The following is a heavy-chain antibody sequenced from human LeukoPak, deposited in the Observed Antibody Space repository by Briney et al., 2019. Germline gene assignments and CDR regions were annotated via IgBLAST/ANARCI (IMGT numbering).Heavy chain of an antibody. D-gene: IGHD6-6*01. V-gene: IGHV3-11*05. CDR3: ARVSSTASPSYYFDF. Sequence: GGSLRLSCAASGFTFSDYYMSWIRQAPGKGLEWVSYISSSSSYTNYADSVKGRFTISRDNAKNSLYLQMNSLRAEDTAVYYCARVSSTASPSYYFDFWGQGTLVTVSS. CDR1: GFTFSDYY. J-gene: IGHJ4*02. CDR2: ISSSSSYT.